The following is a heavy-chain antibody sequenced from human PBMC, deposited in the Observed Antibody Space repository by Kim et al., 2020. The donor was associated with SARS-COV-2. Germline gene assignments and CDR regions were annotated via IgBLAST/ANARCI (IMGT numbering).Heavy chain of an antibody. J-gene: IGHJ6*02. CDR1: GFTFSSYS. CDR3: ASSRRYHLIYYYYGMDV. CDR2: ISSSSSYI. Sequence: GGSLRLSCAASGFTFSSYSMNWVRQAPGKGLEWVSSISSSSSYIYYADSVKGRFTISRDNAKNSLYLQMNSLRAEDTAVYYCASSRRYHLIYYYYGMDVWGQGTTVTVSS. V-gene: IGHV3-21*01. D-gene: IGHD2-2*01.